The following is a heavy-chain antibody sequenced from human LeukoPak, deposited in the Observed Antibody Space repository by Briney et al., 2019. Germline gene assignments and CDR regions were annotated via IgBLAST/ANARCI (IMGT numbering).Heavy chain of an antibody. D-gene: IGHD3-22*01. V-gene: IGHV3-11*01. CDR2: ISSSGSTI. J-gene: IGHJ4*02. CDR3: ARVSSTGYGVSSGLFY. Sequence: GGSLRLSCAASGFTFSDYYMSWIRQAPGKGLEWVSYISSSGSTIYYAASVKGRFTVSRDNAKTSLSPQLNNLRAEDTAMYYCARVSSTGYGVSSGLFYWGQGTLVTVSS. CDR1: GFTFSDYY.